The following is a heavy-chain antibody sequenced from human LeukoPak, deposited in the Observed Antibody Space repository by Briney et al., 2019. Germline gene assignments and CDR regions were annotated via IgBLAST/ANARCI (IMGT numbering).Heavy chain of an antibody. V-gene: IGHV4-34*01. CDR1: GGSFSGYY. D-gene: IGHD3-10*01. J-gene: IGHJ4*02. CDR3: ARRRVYYGSGSPRYFDY. CDR2: INHSGST. Sequence: SETLSLTCAVYGGSFSGYYWSWIRQPPGKGLEWIGEINHSGSTNYNPSLKSRVTISVDTSKNQFSLKLSSVTAADTAVYYCARRRVYYGSGSPRYFDYWGQGTLVTVSS.